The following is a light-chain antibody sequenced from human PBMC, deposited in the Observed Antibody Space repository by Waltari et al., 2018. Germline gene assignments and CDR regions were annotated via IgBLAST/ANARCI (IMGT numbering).Light chain of an antibody. V-gene: IGLV4-69*01. CDR3: QTWGTGIWV. CDR2: VNSDGSH. Sequence: QQPGKGPRSLRKVNSDGSHSKGDANPDRFSGCSSGAGRYLTISGLQSDDEADYYCQTWGTGIWVFGGGTRLTVL. J-gene: IGLJ3*02.